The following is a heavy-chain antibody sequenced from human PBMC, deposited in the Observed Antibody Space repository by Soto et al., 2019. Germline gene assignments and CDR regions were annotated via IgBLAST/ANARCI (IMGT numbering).Heavy chain of an antibody. V-gene: IGHV4-59*08. J-gene: IGHJ6*03. Sequence: SETLSLTCTVSGGSISSYYWSWIRQPPGKGLEWIGYIYYSGSTNYNPSLKSRVTISVDTSKNQFSLKLSSVTAADTAVYYCGRLNYDFWSGPLYYYYYMDVWGKGTTVTVSS. D-gene: IGHD3-3*01. CDR2: IYYSGST. CDR1: GGSISSYY. CDR3: GRLNYDFWSGPLYYYYYMDV.